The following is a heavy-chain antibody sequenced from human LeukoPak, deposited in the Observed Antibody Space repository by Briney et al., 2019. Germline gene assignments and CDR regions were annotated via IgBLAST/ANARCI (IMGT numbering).Heavy chain of an antibody. CDR3: AKDTGGDIVVVPAPDY. D-gene: IGHD2-2*01. V-gene: IGHV3-23*01. CDR1: GFTFSSYA. Sequence: GGSLRLSCAAPGFTFSSYAMSWVRQAPGKGLEWVSAISGSGGSTYYADSVKGRFTISRDNSKNTLYLQMNSLRAEDTAVYYCAKDTGGDIVVVPAPDYWGQGTLVTVSS. CDR2: ISGSGGST. J-gene: IGHJ4*02.